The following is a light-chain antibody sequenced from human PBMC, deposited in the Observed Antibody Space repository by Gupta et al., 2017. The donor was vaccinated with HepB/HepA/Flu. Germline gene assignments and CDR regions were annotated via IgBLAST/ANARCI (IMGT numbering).Light chain of an antibody. V-gene: IGKV4-1*01. Sequence: DIVMTQSPDSLAVSLGERATINCKSSQTVLYSSNNKNYLAWYQQKPGQPPNLLISWASARESGVPDRFSGSGSGTDFTLTISSLQAEDVALYYCLQDSTTPPTFGQGTKVEIK. J-gene: IGKJ1*01. CDR2: WAS. CDR1: QTVLYSSNNKNY. CDR3: LQDSTTPPT.